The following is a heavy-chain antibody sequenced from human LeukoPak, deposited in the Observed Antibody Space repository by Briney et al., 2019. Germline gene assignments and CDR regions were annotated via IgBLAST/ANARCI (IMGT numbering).Heavy chain of an antibody. D-gene: IGHD6-19*01. CDR2: ISYDGNKE. J-gene: IGHJ6*02. V-gene: IGHV3-30*03. Sequence: PGRSLRLSCAASGFTFSTYGIHWVRQAPGKGLEWVAVISYDGNKEYYADSVKGRFTISRDNSKNTLHLQMNGLGVEDTAVYYCARAAYEQQWVVRMDVWGQGTTVTVSS. CDR1: GFTFSTYG. CDR3: ARAAYEQQWVVRMDV.